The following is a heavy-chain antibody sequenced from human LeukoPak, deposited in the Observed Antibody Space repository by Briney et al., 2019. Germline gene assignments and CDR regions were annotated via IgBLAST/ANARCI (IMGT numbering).Heavy chain of an antibody. CDR3: ARGMEYYDFWSGYSEDDAFDI. CDR1: GGSISSGGYY. CDR2: ICYSGST. D-gene: IGHD3-3*01. Sequence: KTSETLSLTCTVSGGSISSGGYYWSWIRQHPGKGLEWIGYICYSGSTYYNPSLKSRVTISVDTSKNQFSLKLSSVTAADTAVYYCARGMEYYDFWSGYSEDDAFDIWGQGTMVTVSS. J-gene: IGHJ3*02. V-gene: IGHV4-31*03.